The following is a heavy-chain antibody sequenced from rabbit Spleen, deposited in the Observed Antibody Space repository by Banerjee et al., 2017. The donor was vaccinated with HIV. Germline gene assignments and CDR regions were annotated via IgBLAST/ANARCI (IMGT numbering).Heavy chain of an antibody. V-gene: IGHV1S47*01. Sequence: EESGGDLVKPGASLTLTCTASGFSFSSSYWICWVRQAPGKGPEWIACIYNGDGTTYYASWVNGRFTISRSTSLNTVTLQMTSLTAADTATYFCARHADYVGTNGGGYAFNLWGPGTLVTVS. CDR1: GFSFSSSYW. J-gene: IGHJ4*01. CDR3: ARHADYVGTNGGGYAFNL. D-gene: IGHD1-1*01. CDR2: IYNGDGTT.